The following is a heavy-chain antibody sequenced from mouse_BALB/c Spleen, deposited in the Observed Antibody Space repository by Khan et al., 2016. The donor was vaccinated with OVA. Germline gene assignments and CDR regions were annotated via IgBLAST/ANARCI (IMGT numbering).Heavy chain of an antibody. J-gene: IGHJ3*01. CDR2: IWSGGST. V-gene: IGHV2-2*02. CDR3: ARNYDYDEGLAY. Sequence: QVRLQQSGPGLVQPSQSLSITCTVSGFSLTTYGVHWVRQSPGKGLEWPGVIWSGGSTDYNAAFISRLSISKDNSKSQVFFKMNSLQANDTAIYCCARNYDYDEGLAYWGQGTLVIVSA. D-gene: IGHD2-4*01. CDR1: GFSLTTYG.